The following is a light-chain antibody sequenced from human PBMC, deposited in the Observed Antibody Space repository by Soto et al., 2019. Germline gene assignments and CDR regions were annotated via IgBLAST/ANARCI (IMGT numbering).Light chain of an antibody. J-gene: IGKJ2*01. CDR2: GAS. CDR3: QQYNNWPPYT. V-gene: IGKV3-15*01. CDR1: QSVDSN. Sequence: EIVMTQSPATLSVSPGERATLPCRASQSVDSNLAWYQQKLGQAPRLLIYGASTRATGIPARFSGSGSGTEFTLTISGLQSEDFAVYYCQQYNNWPPYTFGQGTKLEIK.